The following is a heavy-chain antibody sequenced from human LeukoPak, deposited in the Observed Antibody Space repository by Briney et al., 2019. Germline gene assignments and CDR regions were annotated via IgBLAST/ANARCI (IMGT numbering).Heavy chain of an antibody. CDR3: ATSPTVTLYYFDY. D-gene: IGHD4-17*01. CDR2: IIPIFGTA. J-gene: IGHJ4*02. Sequence: GASVKVSCKASGYTFTSYGISWVRQAPGQGLEWMGGIIPIFGTANYAQKFQGRVTITADKSTSTAYMELSSLRSEDTAVYYCATSPTVTLYYFDYWGQGTLVTVSS. V-gene: IGHV1-69*06. CDR1: GYTFTSYG.